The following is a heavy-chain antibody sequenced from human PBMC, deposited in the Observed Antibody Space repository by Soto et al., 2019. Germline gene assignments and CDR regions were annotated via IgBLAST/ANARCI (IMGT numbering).Heavy chain of an antibody. V-gene: IGHV4-39*01. J-gene: IGHJ4*02. Sequence: QLQLQESGPGLVKPSETLSLTCTVSGGSISSSSYYWGWIRQPPGKGLEWIGSIYYSGSTYYNPSLKSRVTISVDTSKNQFSLKLSSVTAADTAVYYCATRRGSGTIFDYWGQGTLVTVSS. CDR3: ATRRGSGTIFDY. D-gene: IGHD2-15*01. CDR2: IYYSGST. CDR1: GGSISSSSYY.